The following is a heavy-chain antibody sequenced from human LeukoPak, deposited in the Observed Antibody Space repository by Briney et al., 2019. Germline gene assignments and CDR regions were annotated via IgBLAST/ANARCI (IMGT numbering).Heavy chain of an antibody. J-gene: IGHJ6*02. D-gene: IGHD2-2*01. CDR2: ISYDGSNK. V-gene: IGHV3-30*18. CDR1: GFTFSSYG. CDR3: AKALLRIPAAIRADYYYYGMDV. Sequence: PGGSLRLSCAASGFTFSSYGMHWVRQAPGKGLEWVAVISYDGSNKYYADSVKGRFTISRDNSKNTLYLQMNSLRAEDTAVYYCAKALLRIPAAIRADYYYYGMDVWGQGTTVTVSS.